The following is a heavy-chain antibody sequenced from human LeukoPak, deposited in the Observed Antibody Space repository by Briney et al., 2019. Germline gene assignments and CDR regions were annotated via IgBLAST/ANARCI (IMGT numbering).Heavy chain of an antibody. CDR2: IYYSGST. CDR1: GGSISGYY. Sequence: SETLSLTCTVSGGSISGYYWSWIRQPPGKGLEWIGYIYYSGSTNYNPSLKSRVTISVDTSKNQFSLKLSSVTAADTAVYYCARITIFGVVMGWFDPWGQGTLVTVSS. D-gene: IGHD3-3*01. CDR3: ARITIFGVVMGWFDP. V-gene: IGHV4-59*01. J-gene: IGHJ5*02.